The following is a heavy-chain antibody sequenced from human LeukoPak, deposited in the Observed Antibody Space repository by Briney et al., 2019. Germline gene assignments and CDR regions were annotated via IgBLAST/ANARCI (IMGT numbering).Heavy chain of an antibody. CDR2: ISGNNGNT. Sequence: GGSLRLSCAASGFTFRTYAMSWVRQAPGKGLEWVSNISGNNGNTYYADSVKGRFTISRDDSKNTLYLQMNSLRAEDTAVYYCATRSYCSGGSCYSLPDAFDIWGQGTMVTVSS. V-gene: IGHV3-23*01. J-gene: IGHJ3*02. CDR1: GFTFRTYA. D-gene: IGHD2-15*01. CDR3: ATRSYCSGGSCYSLPDAFDI.